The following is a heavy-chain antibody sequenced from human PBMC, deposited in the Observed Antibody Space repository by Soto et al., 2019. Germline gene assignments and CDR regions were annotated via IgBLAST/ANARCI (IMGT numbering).Heavy chain of an antibody. CDR2: IIPILGRP. D-gene: IGHD3-22*01. CDR1: GGTFDRYA. V-gene: IGHV1-69*01. Sequence: QVQVVQSGAEVKKPGSSVKVSCKASGGTFDRYAIIWVRQAPGQGLEWMGGIIPILGRPNYAQKFQGKVTITADESTSTAYMELPRLRSEETAVYYCARVSNFDCRCYYLFDHWGLGTLVTVSS. CDR3: ARVSNFDCRCYYLFDH. J-gene: IGHJ4*02.